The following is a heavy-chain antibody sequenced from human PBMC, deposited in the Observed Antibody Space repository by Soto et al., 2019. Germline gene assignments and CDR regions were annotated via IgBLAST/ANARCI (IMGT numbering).Heavy chain of an antibody. V-gene: IGHV1-69*13. J-gene: IGHJ1*01. CDR1: GGTFGSYA. Sequence: GASVQVSCKASGGTFGSYAISWVRQAPGQGLEWMGGIIPIFGTANYAQKFQGRVTITADESTSTAYMELSSLRSEDTAVYYCARRLFRGKGQRYGYFVYWGQGSPDTVSA. CDR3: ARRLFRGKGQRYGYFVY. D-gene: IGHD5-18*01. CDR2: IIPIFGTA.